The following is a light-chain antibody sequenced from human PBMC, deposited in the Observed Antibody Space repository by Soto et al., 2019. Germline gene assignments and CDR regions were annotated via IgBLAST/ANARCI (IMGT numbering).Light chain of an antibody. V-gene: IGLV7-43*01. CDR2: NTS. J-gene: IGLJ3*02. CDR3: LLYYSATKTWV. Sequence: QAVVTQEPSLTVSPGGTVTLTCASSTGAVTSAHYPYWFQQNPGQAPRALIYNTSNKHSWTPARFSGSLLGGKAALTLSSVQPEDEDDSYCLLYYSATKTWVFGGGTKVTVL. CDR1: TGAVTSAHY.